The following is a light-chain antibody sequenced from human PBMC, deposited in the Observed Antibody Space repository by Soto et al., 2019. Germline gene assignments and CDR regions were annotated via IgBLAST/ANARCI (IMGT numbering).Light chain of an antibody. V-gene: IGKV1-6*01. Sequence: AIQMTQSPSSLSASVGDRVTITCRASQDISNDLGWYQEKPGQAPKLLIYAASNLQSGVPSRFSGSGSGTDCTLTIRSLQPEDFATYYCLQDYNYPWTFGQGTKVEI. J-gene: IGKJ1*01. CDR1: QDISND. CDR3: LQDYNYPWT. CDR2: AAS.